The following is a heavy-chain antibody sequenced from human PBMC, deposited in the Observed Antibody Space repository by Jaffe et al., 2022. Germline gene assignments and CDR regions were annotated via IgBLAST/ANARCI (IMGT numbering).Heavy chain of an antibody. CDR2: ISSSGSTI. D-gene: IGHD3-10*01. Sequence: EVQLVESGGGLVQPGGSLRLSCAASGFTFSSYEMNWVRQAPGKGLEWVSYISSSGSTIYYADSVKGRFTISRDNAKNSLYLQMNSLRAEDTAVYYCAITAYYYGSGSYYPYWGQGTLVTVSS. CDR1: GFTFSSYE. CDR3: AITAYYYGSGSYYPY. J-gene: IGHJ4*02. V-gene: IGHV3-48*03.